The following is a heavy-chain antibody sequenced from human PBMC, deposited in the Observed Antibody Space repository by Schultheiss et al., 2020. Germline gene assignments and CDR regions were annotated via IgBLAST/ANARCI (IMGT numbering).Heavy chain of an antibody. CDR2: IKQDGSEK. CDR1: GFTFSSYW. Sequence: GESLKISCAASGFTFSSYWMSWVRQAPGKGLEWVANIKQDGSEKYYLDSVKGRFTISRDNAKNSLYLQMNSLRAEDTAVYYCAREGPYGSGSYQYYYYGMDVWGQGTTVTVSS. D-gene: IGHD3-10*01. J-gene: IGHJ6*02. V-gene: IGHV3-7*01. CDR3: AREGPYGSGSYQYYYYGMDV.